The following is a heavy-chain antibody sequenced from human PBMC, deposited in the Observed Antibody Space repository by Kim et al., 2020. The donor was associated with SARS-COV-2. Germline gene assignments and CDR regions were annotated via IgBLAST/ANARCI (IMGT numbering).Heavy chain of an antibody. CDR3: ASSGYSYVTDAFDI. D-gene: IGHD5-18*01. J-gene: IGHJ3*02. Sequence: SETLSLTCTVSGGSISSSSYYWGWIRQPPGKGLEWIGSIYYSGSTYYNPSLKSRVTISVDTSKNQFSLKLSSVTAADTAVYYCASSGYSYVTDAFDIWGQGTMVTVSS. CDR1: GGSISSSSYY. CDR2: IYYSGST. V-gene: IGHV4-39*01.